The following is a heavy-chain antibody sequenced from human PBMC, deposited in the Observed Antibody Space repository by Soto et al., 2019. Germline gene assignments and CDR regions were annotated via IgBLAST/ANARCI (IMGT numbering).Heavy chain of an antibody. J-gene: IGHJ5*02. CDR1: GFTFSSYS. D-gene: IGHD3-10*02. Sequence: EVQLVESGGGLVKPGGSLRLSCAASGFTFSSYSMNWVRQAPGKGLEWVSSISSSSSYIYYADSVKGRFTISRDNAKNSLYLQMNSLGAEDTTVYYCARGVPMSDWFDPWGQGTLVTVSS. CDR3: ARGVPMSDWFDP. V-gene: IGHV3-21*01. CDR2: ISSSSSYI.